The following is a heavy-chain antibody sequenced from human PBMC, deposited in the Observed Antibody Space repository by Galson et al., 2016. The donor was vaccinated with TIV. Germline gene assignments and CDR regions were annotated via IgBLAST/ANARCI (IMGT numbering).Heavy chain of an antibody. V-gene: IGHV3-33*01. D-gene: IGHD5-18*01. CDR2: IWYDGSNI. J-gene: IGHJ6*03. Sequence: SLRLSCAASGFTFSSYGMHWVRLAPGKGLQWLAAIWYDGSNIHYAESVKGRFTISRDNSKKTLYLQMNSLRAEDTAIYYCARQPRTTMAQLDVYYYFDVLGKGTMVTVSS. CDR1: GFTFSSYG. CDR3: ARQPRTTMAQLDVYYYFDV.